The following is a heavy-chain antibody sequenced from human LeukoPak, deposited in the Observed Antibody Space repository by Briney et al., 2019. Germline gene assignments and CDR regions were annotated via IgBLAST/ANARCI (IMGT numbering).Heavy chain of an antibody. Sequence: PPETPCLTCTVSGGSTSTYSRNCMWQRPRGGLGWMVNLYYTGGTRHNPSLQSRVSMPVHTTKTQVSLNLTAETAADAAVYYCARHVYCTNGICSDYWGQGTLVTVSS. D-gene: IGHD2-8*01. CDR1: GGSTSTYS. CDR3: ARHVYCTNGICSDY. CDR2: LYYTGGT. V-gene: IGHV4-59*08. J-gene: IGHJ4*02.